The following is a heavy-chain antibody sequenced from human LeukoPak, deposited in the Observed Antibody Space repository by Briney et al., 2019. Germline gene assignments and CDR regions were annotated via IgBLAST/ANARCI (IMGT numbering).Heavy chain of an antibody. CDR3: ARRMGAYYYMDV. V-gene: IGHV3-20*04. CDR2: INWNGGST. D-gene: IGHD3-16*01. J-gene: IGHJ6*03. CDR1: GFTFDGYG. Sequence: PGGSLRLSCAASGFTFDGYGMSWVRQAPGRGLEWVSGINWNGGSTGYADSVKGRFTISRDNAKNSLSLEMNSLRAEDTAFYYCARRMGAYYYMDVWGTGTTVTVSS.